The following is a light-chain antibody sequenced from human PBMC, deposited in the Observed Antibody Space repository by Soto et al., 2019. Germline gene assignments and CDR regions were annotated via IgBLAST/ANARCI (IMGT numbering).Light chain of an antibody. CDR2: DAS. CDR3: QQRSNWPPYT. CDR1: QSVSSY. J-gene: IGKJ2*01. Sequence: EIVLTQSPATLSLSPGERATLSCRASQSVSSYLAWYQQKPGQAPRLLIYDASNRATGIPARFSGSGSGTDLTLTISSLEPEDFGVHYCQQRSNWPPYTFGEGTKLEIK. V-gene: IGKV3-11*01.